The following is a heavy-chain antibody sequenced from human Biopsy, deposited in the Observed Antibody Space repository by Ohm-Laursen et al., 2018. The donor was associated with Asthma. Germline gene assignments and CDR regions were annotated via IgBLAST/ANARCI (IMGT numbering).Heavy chain of an antibody. J-gene: IGHJ1*01. CDR1: GLTFGDYC. D-gene: IGHD3-3*01. CDR2: IKHDGSEK. V-gene: IGHV3-7*01. CDR3: ARTFHFWSPYHAEHYQL. Sequence: SLRLSCTASGLTFGDYCMSWVRQVPGQGLECVANIKHDGSEKNHVDSLKGRFTISRDNAKNLLFLQMNSLRAEDTAVYYCARTFHFWSPYHAEHYQLWGQGTLVTVSS.